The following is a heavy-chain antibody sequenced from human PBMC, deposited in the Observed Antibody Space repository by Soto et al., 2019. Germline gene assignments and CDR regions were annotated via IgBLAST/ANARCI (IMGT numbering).Heavy chain of an antibody. J-gene: IGHJ3*02. Sequence: QVQLVESGGGVVQPGRSLRLSCAASRFTFSSYGMHWVRQAPGKGLEWVALIWYDGSTKFYADSVTGRFTISRDNSNNTLHLQMNSLRAEDTAVYYCARDLAYCSDDSRYAGLGVFEIWGQGTLVTVSS. V-gene: IGHV3-33*01. CDR1: RFTFSSYG. CDR2: IWYDGSTK. D-gene: IGHD2-15*01. CDR3: ARDLAYCSDDSRYAGLGVFEI.